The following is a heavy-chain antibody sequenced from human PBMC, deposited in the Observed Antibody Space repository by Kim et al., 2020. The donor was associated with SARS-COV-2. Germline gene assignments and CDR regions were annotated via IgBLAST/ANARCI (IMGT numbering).Heavy chain of an antibody. Sequence: GESLKISCKGSGYSFTSYWIGWVRQMPGKGLEWMGIIYPGDSDTRYSPSFQGQVTISADKSISTAYLQWSSLKASDTAMYYCARQGPGDCSGGSCYSPYYYYGMDVRGQGTTVTVSS. CDR3: ARQGPGDCSGGSCYSPYYYYGMDV. V-gene: IGHV5-51*01. D-gene: IGHD2-15*01. CDR2: IYPGDSDT. J-gene: IGHJ6*02. CDR1: GYSFTSYW.